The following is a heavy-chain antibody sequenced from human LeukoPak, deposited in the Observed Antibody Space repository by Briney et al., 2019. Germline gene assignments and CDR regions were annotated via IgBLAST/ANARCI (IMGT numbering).Heavy chain of an antibody. CDR3: ARDHEYNWNPPPIAAGY. J-gene: IGHJ4*02. Sequence: GASVTVSCKASGYTFTSYGISWVRQAPGQGLEWMGWISVYNGNTNFAQKFQGRVTLTTDTSTSTAYMELRSLRSDDTAVYYCARDHEYNWNPPPIAAGYWGQGTLVTVSS. D-gene: IGHD1-20*01. CDR1: GYTFTSYG. V-gene: IGHV1-18*01. CDR2: ISVYNGNT.